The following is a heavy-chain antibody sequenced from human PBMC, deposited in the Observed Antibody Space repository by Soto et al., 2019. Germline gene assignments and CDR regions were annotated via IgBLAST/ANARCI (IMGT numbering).Heavy chain of an antibody. Sequence: SVKVSCKSSGGTFSSYAINWVRQPPGQGLEWMGGIIPIFGTANYAQKFQGRVTITADESTSTAYMELSSLRSEDTAVYYCARDLPLSVVANDAFDIWGQGTMVTVSS. CDR2: IIPIFGTA. J-gene: IGHJ3*02. V-gene: IGHV1-69*13. CDR1: GGTFSSYA. D-gene: IGHD5-12*01. CDR3: ARDLPLSVVANDAFDI.